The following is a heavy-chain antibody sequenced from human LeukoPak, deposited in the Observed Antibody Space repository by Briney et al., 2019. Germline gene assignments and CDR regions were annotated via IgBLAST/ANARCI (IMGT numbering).Heavy chain of an antibody. Sequence: GSLRLSCAASGFTFSSYWMSWVRQPPGKGLEWIGEINHSGSTNYNPSLKSRVTISVDTSKNQFSLKLSSVTAADTAVYYCARAFMITFGGVIVPDPHGFDYWGQGTLVTVSS. CDR1: GFTFSSYW. J-gene: IGHJ4*02. CDR3: ARAFMITFGGVIVPDPHGFDY. V-gene: IGHV4-34*01. CDR2: INHSGST. D-gene: IGHD3-16*02.